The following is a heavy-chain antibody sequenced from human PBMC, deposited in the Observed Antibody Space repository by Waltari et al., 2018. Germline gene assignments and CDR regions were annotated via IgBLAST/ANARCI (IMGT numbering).Heavy chain of an antibody. D-gene: IGHD5-18*01. Sequence: EMQLVESGGDLVQPGGSLKLSCAASGFTFGSYWMNWVREAPGKVLEWGANRKQDGSEKYYVDSVKGRFTISRDNAKNSVYLQMDSLRADDTAVYYCARVFGGYTQASFDFWGQGTLVTVSS. J-gene: IGHJ4*02. CDR3: ARVFGGYTQASFDF. CDR2: RKQDGSEK. V-gene: IGHV3-7*01. CDR1: GFTFGSYW.